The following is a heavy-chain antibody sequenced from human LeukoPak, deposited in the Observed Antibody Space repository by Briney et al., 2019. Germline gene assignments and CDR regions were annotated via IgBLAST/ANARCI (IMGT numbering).Heavy chain of an antibody. CDR3: ARDKEIRYFDWSENWFDP. J-gene: IGHJ5*02. Sequence: PGGSLRLSCAASGFTFSSYGMHWVRQAPGKGLEWVAVIWYDGSNKYYADSVKGRFTIPRDNSKNTLYLQMNSLRAEDTAVYYCARDKEIRYFDWSENWFDPWGQGTLVTVSS. CDR2: IWYDGSNK. CDR1: GFTFSSYG. D-gene: IGHD3-9*01. V-gene: IGHV3-33*01.